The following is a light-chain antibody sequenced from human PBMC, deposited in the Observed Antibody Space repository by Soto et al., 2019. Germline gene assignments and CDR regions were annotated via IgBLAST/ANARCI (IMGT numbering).Light chain of an antibody. J-gene: IGKJ4*01. V-gene: IGKV3-11*01. CDR3: QQRSSWPLT. CDR1: QSVGGD. Sequence: EIVLTQSPATLTLSPRERATLSCRASQSVGGDLAWFQQIPGQTPRLLIYDASNRATGIPARFSRSGSGTDFTRAISSLEPEGFAVYYCQQRSSWPLTFGGGTKVEIK. CDR2: DAS.